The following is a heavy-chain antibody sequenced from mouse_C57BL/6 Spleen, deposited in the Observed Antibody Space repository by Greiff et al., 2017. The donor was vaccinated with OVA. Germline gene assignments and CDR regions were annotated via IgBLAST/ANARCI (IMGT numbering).Heavy chain of an antibody. V-gene: IGHV1-69*01. D-gene: IGHD1-1*01. CDR3: ARRGSIKRYFDV. J-gene: IGHJ1*03. Sequence: QVQLKQPGAELVMPGASVKLSCKASGYTFTSYWMHWVKQRPGQGLEWIGEIDPSDSYTNYNQKFKGKSTLTVDKSSSTAYMQLSSLTSEDSAVYYCARRGSIKRYFDVWGTGTTVTVSS. CDR1: GYTFTSYW. CDR2: IDPSDSYT.